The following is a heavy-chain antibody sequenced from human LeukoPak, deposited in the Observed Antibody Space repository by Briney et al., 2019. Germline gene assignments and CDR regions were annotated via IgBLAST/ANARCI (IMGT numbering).Heavy chain of an antibody. V-gene: IGHV3-30*02. J-gene: IGHJ6*03. CDR3: AKDLLLLPFPLSMDV. CDR2: IRYDGSNK. CDR1: GFTFSSYG. D-gene: IGHD3-3*01. Sequence: GGSLRLSCAASGFTFSSYGMHWVRQAPGKGLEWVAFIRYDGSNKYNADSVKGRFTIFRDNSKNTLFLQMNSLRAEDTAVYYCAKDLLLLPFPLSMDVWGKGTTVTVSS.